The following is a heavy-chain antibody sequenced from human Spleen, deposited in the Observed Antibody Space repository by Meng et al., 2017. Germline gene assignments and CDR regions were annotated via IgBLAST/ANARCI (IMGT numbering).Heavy chain of an antibody. CDR3: ARVYSSSWYTKPGSAYYYYGMDV. CDR2: IYFSGST. J-gene: IGHJ6*02. Sequence: GSLRLSCTVSGGSVSSGSYYWSWIRQPPGKGLEWIGYIYFSGSTNYNPSLKSRVTISVDTSKNQFSLKLSSLTAADTAVYYCARVYSSSWYTKPGSAYYYYGMDVWAQGTTVTFSS. V-gene: IGHV4-61*01. D-gene: IGHD6-13*01. CDR1: GGSVSSGSYY.